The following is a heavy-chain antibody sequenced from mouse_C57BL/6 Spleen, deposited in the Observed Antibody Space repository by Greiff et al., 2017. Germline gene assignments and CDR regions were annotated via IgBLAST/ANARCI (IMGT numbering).Heavy chain of an antibody. D-gene: IGHD1-1*01. Sequence: QVTLKVSGPGILQPSQTLSLTCSFSGFSLSTFGMGVGWIRQPSGKGLEWLAHIWWDDDKYYNPALKSRLTISKDTSKNQVFLKIANVDTADTATYYCAGMEYYGSSYSYYYAMDYWGQGTSVTVSS. CDR2: IWWDDDK. V-gene: IGHV8-8*01. J-gene: IGHJ4*01. CDR3: AGMEYYGSSYSYYYAMDY. CDR1: GFSLSTFGMG.